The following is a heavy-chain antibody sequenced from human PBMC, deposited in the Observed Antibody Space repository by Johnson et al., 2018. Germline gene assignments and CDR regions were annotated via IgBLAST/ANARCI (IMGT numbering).Heavy chain of an antibody. CDR2: ISYDGSNK. CDR1: GFTFSSYA. Sequence: VQLVESGGGVVQPGRSLRLSCAASGFTFSSYAMHWVRQAPGKGLEWVAVISYDGSNKYYADSVKGRFTISRDNAKNTLYLQMNSLRAEDTAVYYCVRLVGYSQGYGMDVWGQGTTVTVSS. J-gene: IGHJ6*02. CDR3: VRLVGYSQGYGMDV. D-gene: IGHD5-18*01. V-gene: IGHV3-30-3*01.